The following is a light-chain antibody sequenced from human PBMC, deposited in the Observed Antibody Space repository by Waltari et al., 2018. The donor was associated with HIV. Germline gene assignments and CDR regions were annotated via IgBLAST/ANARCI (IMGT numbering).Light chain of an antibody. CDR2: AAS. Sequence: DIQLTQSPSFLSASVGDRVTITCRASQGISTYLAWYQQKPGKAPKLLIYAASTVQSGVPSRFSGSGSGTEFTLTIGGLQPEDFATYYCQQLNSYTQITFGGGTKVEIK. J-gene: IGKJ4*01. CDR3: QQLNSYTQIT. CDR1: QGISTY. V-gene: IGKV1-9*01.